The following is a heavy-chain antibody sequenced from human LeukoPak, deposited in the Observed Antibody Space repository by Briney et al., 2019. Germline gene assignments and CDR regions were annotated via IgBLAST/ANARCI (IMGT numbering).Heavy chain of an antibody. Sequence: SVKVSCKASGGAFSSYAISWVRQAPGQGLEWMGGIIPIFGTANYAQKFQGRVTITADESTSTAYMELSSLRSEDTAVYYCARPASPVVPAPPYYYYYMDVWGKGTRSPSP. V-gene: IGHV1-69*13. CDR3: ARPASPVVPAPPYYYYYMDV. J-gene: IGHJ6*03. D-gene: IGHD2-2*01. CDR1: GGAFSSYA. CDR2: IIPIFGTA.